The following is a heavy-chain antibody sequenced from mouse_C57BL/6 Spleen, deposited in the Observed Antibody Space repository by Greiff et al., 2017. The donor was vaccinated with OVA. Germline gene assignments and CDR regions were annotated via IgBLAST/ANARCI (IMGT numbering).Heavy chain of an antibody. D-gene: IGHD1-1*01. Sequence: EVQLQQSGPALVKPGASVKISCKASGYTFTDYYMNWVKQSHGKSLEWIGDINPNNGGTSYNQKFKGKATLTVDKSSSTAYMELRSLTSEDSAVYYCARGYGSSYYAMDYWGQGTSVTVSS. CDR3: ARGYGSSYYAMDY. J-gene: IGHJ4*01. V-gene: IGHV1-26*01. CDR2: INPNNGGT. CDR1: GYTFTDYY.